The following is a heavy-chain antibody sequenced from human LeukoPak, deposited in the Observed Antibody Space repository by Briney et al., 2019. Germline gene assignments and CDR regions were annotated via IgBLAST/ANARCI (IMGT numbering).Heavy chain of an antibody. Sequence: GGSLRLSCAASGFTFSSYGMSWVRQAPGKGLEWVSVISGSGSSTYYADSVKGRFTISRDNSKNTLYLQMNSLRAEDTAVYYCAKDENHFWSGYYSNYFDPWGQGTLVTVSS. CDR2: ISGSGSST. D-gene: IGHD3-3*02. CDR1: GFTFSSYG. CDR3: AKDENHFWSGYYSNYFDP. V-gene: IGHV3-23*01. J-gene: IGHJ5*02.